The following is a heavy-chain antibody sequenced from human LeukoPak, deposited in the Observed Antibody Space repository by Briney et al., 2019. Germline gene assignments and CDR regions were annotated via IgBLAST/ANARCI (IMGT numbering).Heavy chain of an antibody. J-gene: IGHJ3*01. CDR2: IVWDDGT. Sequence: GPTLLQPTQTLTLTCSFSGFSLDTCGEGVAWIRQPPRKALEWLAPIVWDDGTRFSPPLENRSSITGDTSKSQVVLTMTNMNPVDTGTYYCVRKNPLAFYRDGDVLTGVGFGAFDFWGQGVLVTVSS. CDR3: VRKNPLAFYRDGDVLTGVGFGAFDF. CDR1: GFSLDTCGEG. V-gene: IGHV2-5*04. D-gene: IGHD3-3*02.